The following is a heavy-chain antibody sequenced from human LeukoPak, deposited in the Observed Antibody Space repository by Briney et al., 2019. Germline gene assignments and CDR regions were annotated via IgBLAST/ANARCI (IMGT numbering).Heavy chain of an antibody. CDR1: GYTFTSYD. D-gene: IGHD4-17*01. CDR3: TRGPYAYSQY. CDR2: INPGSGNA. J-gene: IGHJ1*01. Sequence: ASVKVSCKASGYTFTSYDINWVRQAPGQGFEWMGWINPGSGNAGYGQKFRGRLTMTRDASISTAYMELSSLRSEDTAFYYCTRGPYAYSQYWGQGTLVTVSS. V-gene: IGHV1-8*01.